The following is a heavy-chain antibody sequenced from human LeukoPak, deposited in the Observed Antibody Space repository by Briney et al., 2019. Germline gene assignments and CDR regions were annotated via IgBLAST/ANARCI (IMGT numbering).Heavy chain of an antibody. CDR3: AREKSGTLTRAYYYIDV. J-gene: IGHJ6*03. CDR1: GDSMHSYY. CDR2: AYIGVNA. D-gene: IGHD1-26*01. V-gene: IGHV4-4*07. Sequence: PSETLSLTCTVSGDSMHSYYWSWIRQSPEKGLEWIGRAYIGVNAYYNPSLQSRVTISVDKSNNQFSLDLASVTAADTALYYCAREKSGTLTRAYYYIDVWGKGITVTVSS.